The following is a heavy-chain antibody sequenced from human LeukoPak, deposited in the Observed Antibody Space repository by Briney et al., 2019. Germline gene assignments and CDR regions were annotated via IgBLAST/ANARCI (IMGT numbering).Heavy chain of an antibody. CDR3: SSISMVRGVPDY. V-gene: IGHV3-49*03. Sequence: GGSLRLSCTASGFTFGDYTMSWFRQAPGKGLGWVGFIRSKAYGGTTEYAASVKGRFTISRDDSKSIAYLQMNSLKTEDTAVYYCSSISMVRGVPDYWGQGTLVTVSS. D-gene: IGHD3-10*01. J-gene: IGHJ4*02. CDR2: IRSKAYGGTT. CDR1: GFTFGDYT.